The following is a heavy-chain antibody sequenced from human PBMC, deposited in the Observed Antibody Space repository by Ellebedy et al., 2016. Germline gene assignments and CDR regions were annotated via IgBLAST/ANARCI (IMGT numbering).Heavy chain of an antibody. Sequence: GGSLRLXXAASGFTFSSYAMSWVRQAPGKGLEWVSTISGSGGSAAYYADSVKGRFTISRDNSKNTLYLQMNSLRAEETAVYYCAKDDYGDYVLNYWGQGTLVTVSS. CDR2: ISGSGGSAA. D-gene: IGHD4-17*01. CDR1: GFTFSSYA. CDR3: AKDDYGDYVLNY. J-gene: IGHJ4*02. V-gene: IGHV3-23*01.